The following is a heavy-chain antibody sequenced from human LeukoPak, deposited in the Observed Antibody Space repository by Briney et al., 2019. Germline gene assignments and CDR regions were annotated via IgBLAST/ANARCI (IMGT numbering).Heavy chain of an antibody. J-gene: IGHJ5*02. V-gene: IGHV4-34*01. Sequence: PSETLSLTCAVYGGSFSGYYWSWIRQPPGKGLEWMGEINHSGSTNYNPSLKSRVTISVGTSKNQFSLKLSSVTAADTAVYFCARLSSGWSFAPWGQGTLVTVSS. CDR2: INHSGST. CDR3: ARLSSGWSFAP. CDR1: GGSFSGYY. D-gene: IGHD6-19*01.